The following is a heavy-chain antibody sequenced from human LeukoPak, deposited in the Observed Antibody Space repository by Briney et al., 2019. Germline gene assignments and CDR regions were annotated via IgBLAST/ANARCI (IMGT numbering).Heavy chain of an antibody. D-gene: IGHD3-3*01. CDR2: IYYSGST. CDR1: GGSISSYY. Sequence: SETLSLTCTVSGGSISSYYWSWIRQPPGKGLEWIGYIYYSGSTNYNPSLKSRVTISVDTSKNQFSLKLSSVTAADTAVYYCARVTQPYYDFWSGYSPTPYYGMDVWGQGTTVTVSS. J-gene: IGHJ6*02. CDR3: ARVTQPYYDFWSGYSPTPYYGMDV. V-gene: IGHV4-59*01.